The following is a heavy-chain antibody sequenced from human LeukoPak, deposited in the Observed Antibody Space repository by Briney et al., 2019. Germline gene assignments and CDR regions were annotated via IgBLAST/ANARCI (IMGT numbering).Heavy chain of an antibody. CDR2: ISGSGGST. CDR1: GFTFSSYA. V-gene: IGHV3-23*01. CDR3: AVMGGGSWDY. Sequence: QAGGSLRLSRAASGFTFSSYAMSWVRQAPGKGLEWVSAISGSGGSTYYADSVKGRFTISRDNSKNTLYLQMNSLRAEDTAVYYCAVMGGGSWDYWGQGTLVTVSS. J-gene: IGHJ4*02. D-gene: IGHD2-15*01.